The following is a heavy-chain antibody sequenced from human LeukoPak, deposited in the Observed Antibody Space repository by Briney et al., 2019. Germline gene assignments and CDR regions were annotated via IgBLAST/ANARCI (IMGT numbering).Heavy chain of an antibody. CDR2: LSKSGNT. V-gene: IGHV4-59*01. CDR3: ARARYVNSFYAFDI. Sequence: SETLSLTCTVSGGSISSYYWSWIRLPPGKGLEWVGYLSKSGNTNYSPSLKSRVTIFGDTSKNQFFLKLSSVTAADTAVYYCARARYVNSFYAFDIWGQGTLVTVSS. D-gene: IGHD3-9*01. CDR1: GGSISSYY. J-gene: IGHJ3*02.